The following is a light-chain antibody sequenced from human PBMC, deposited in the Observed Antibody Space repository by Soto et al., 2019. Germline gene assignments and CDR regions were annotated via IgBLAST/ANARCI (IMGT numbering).Light chain of an antibody. CDR1: SSDIGGYKY. CDR3: SSYTSSGTLVV. J-gene: IGLJ2*01. Sequence: QSALTQPASVSGSPGQSITISCTGTSSDIGGYKYVSWYQQHPGKAPKLMIFEVSNRPSGVSNRFSGSKSGNTASLTISGLQADDEADYYCSSYTSSGTLVVFGGGTKLNVL. CDR2: EVS. V-gene: IGLV2-14*01.